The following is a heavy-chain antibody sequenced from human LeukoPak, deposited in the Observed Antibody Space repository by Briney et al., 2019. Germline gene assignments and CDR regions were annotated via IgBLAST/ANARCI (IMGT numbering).Heavy chain of an antibody. CDR2: ITLSSSTT. CDR1: GFNFNNYN. Sequence: GGSLRLSCAASGFNFNNYNMNWVRQAPGKGLEWVSYITLSSSTTYYADSVKGRFTISRDNSKNTLYLQMNSLRAEDTAVYYCATYYDILTGLDYWGQGTLVTVSS. J-gene: IGHJ4*02. V-gene: IGHV3-48*01. D-gene: IGHD3-9*01. CDR3: ATYYDILTGLDY.